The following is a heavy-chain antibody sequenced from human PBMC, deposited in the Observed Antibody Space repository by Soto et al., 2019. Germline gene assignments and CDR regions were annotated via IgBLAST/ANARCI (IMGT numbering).Heavy chain of an antibody. CDR2: IRSKAYGGTT. D-gene: IGHD2-8*01. Sequence: GGSLRLSCTASGFTFGDYAMSWFRQAPGKGLEWVGFIRSKAYGGTTEYAASVKGRFTITRDDSKSIAHLQMNSLKTEDTAVYYCTRGHDCTNGGRYVPHPDWFDHWGQGTLVTVSS. J-gene: IGHJ5*02. CDR3: TRGHDCTNGGRYVPHPDWFDH. CDR1: GFTFGDYA. V-gene: IGHV3-49*03.